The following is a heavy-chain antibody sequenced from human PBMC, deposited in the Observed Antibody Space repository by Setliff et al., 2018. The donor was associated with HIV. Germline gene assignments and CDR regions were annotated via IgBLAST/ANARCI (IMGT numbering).Heavy chain of an antibody. CDR1: GGSFSGYY. J-gene: IGHJ4*02. Sequence: SETLSLTCAVYGGSFSGYYWSWIRQPPGKGLEWIGEINHSGSTNYNPSLKSRVTISVDTSKNQFSLKLSSVTAANTAVFYCARLTTTYYYDSSAYYHPVWGQGTLVTVSS. CDR2: INHSGST. V-gene: IGHV4-34*01. D-gene: IGHD3-22*01. CDR3: ARLTTTYYYDSSAYYHPV.